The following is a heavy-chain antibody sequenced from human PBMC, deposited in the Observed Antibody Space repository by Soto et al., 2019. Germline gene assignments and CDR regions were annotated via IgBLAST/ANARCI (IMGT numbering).Heavy chain of an antibody. CDR2: ISYRGSS. J-gene: IGHJ4*02. D-gene: IGHD3-16*01. CDR1: GGSMSSHY. Sequence: SETLSLTCPVSGGSMSSHYWTWLRQPPGKGLEWIGYISYRGSSYYNPSLKSRVTISADTSRNQFSLRLTSVIAADTAVYFCARADPDASVGFWGQGTLVTVSS. CDR3: ARADPDASVGF. V-gene: IGHV4-59*11.